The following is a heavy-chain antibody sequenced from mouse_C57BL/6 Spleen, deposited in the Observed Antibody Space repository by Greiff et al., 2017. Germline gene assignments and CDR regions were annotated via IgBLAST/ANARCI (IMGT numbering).Heavy chain of an antibody. CDR3: APGHYDDDGLAY. V-gene: IGHV1-74*01. Sequence: VKLQESGAELVKPGASVKVSCKASGYTFTSYWMHLVKQSPGQGLEWIGRIHTSDSDPTYHQTFKGKANLTVDKFSSTAYMQLSSLTSEDSAVYYCAPGHYDDDGLAYWGQGTLVTVSA. CDR2: IHTSDSDP. D-gene: IGHD2-4*01. J-gene: IGHJ3*01. CDR1: GYTFTSYW.